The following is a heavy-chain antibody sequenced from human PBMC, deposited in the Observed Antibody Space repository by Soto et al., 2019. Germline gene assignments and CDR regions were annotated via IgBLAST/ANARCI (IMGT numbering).Heavy chain of an antibody. J-gene: IGHJ5*02. CDR2: FYYSGST. CDR3: ARSVFP. V-gene: IGHV4-31*03. CDR1: GGSISTGGYY. Sequence: PSETLSLTCTVSGGSISTGGYYWNWIRQHPGKGLEWIGYFYYSGSTYYNPSLKSRVTISVNTSKNQFSLKLSSVTAADTAAYYCARSVFPWGQGTLVTVSS.